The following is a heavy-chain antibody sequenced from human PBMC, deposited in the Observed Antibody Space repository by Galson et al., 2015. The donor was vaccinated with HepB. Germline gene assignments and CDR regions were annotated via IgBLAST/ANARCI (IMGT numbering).Heavy chain of an antibody. Sequence: PALVKPTQTLTLTCTFSGFSLSTSEVGVGWIRQPPGKALDWLALIYWDDEKRYSPSLKSRLTITKDTSKNQVVLTMTKMDPVDTATYYCAHRGGGWYFDLWGRGTLVTVSS. J-gene: IGHJ2*01. V-gene: IGHV2-5*02. D-gene: IGHD3-16*01. CDR2: IYWDDEK. CDR1: GFSLSTSEVG. CDR3: AHRGGGWYFDL.